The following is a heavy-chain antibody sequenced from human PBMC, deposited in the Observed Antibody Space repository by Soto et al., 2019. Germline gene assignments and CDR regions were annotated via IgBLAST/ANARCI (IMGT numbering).Heavy chain of an antibody. D-gene: IGHD3-22*01. CDR3: TRPSFDSSGPYFDY. V-gene: IGHV3-7*03. CDR1: GFIFRNYW. J-gene: IGHJ4*02. CDR2: IKQDGSEK. Sequence: EVQMVESEGGLVQPGGSLRLSCAASGFIFRNYWMSWVRQAPGKGLEWVASIKQDGSEKYYVDSVKGRFTISRDNAKNSLYLRMNSLRVADTAVYYCTRPSFDSSGPYFDYWGQGTLLTVSS.